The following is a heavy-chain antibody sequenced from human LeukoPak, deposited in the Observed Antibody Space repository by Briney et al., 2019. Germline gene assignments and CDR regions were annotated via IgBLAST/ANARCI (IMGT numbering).Heavy chain of an antibody. CDR1: GGPFSSYA. CDR2: IIPIFGTA. CDR3: ASRNSSSIDY. V-gene: IGHV1-69*05. Sequence: ASVKVSFKASGGPFSSYAISWVRPAPGQGLEWMGGIIPIFGTANYAQKFQGRVTIATDESTSTAYMELSSLRSEDTAVYYCASRNSSSIDYWGQGTLVTVSS. J-gene: IGHJ4*02. D-gene: IGHD6-13*01.